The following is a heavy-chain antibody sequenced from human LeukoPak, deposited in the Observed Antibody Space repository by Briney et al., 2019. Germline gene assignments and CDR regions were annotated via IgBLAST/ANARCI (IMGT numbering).Heavy chain of an antibody. CDR2: INPNSGGT. CDR3: ARDRDSSSWYAQFGY. D-gene: IGHD6-13*01. V-gene: IGHV1-2*06. CDR1: GYTFTGYY. Sequence: ASVKVSRKASGYTFTGYYMHWVRQAPGQGLEWMGRINPNSGGTNYAQKFQGRVTMTRDTSISTAYMELSRLRSDDTAVYYCARDRDSSSWYAQFGYWGQGTLVTVSS. J-gene: IGHJ4*02.